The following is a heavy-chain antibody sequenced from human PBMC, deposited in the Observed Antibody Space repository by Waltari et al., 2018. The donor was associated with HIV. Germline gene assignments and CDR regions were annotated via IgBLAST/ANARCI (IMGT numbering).Heavy chain of an antibody. V-gene: IGHV3-30*18. J-gene: IGHJ4*02. D-gene: IGHD1-26*01. CDR2: ISYDGSNK. CDR1: GFTFRSYG. Sequence: QVQLVESGGGVVQPGRSLRLSCEASGFTFRSYGMPWVRQAPGKGLEWVAVISYDGSNKYYADSVKGRFTISRDNSKNTLYLQMNSLRAEDTAVYYCAKGAVGALDYWGQGTLVTVSS. CDR3: AKGAVGALDY.